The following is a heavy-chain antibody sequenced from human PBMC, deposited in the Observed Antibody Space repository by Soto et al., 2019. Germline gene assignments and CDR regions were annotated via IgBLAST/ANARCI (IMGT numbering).Heavy chain of an antibody. CDR2: IIPILGTA. Sequence: QGQLVQSGPEVKSLGSSVKVSCKASGDTFRNYAFSWVRQAPGQGLEWMGGIIPILGTADYAQRFQGRVTITAAESTATAYMELKSLRSEDTAVYFCARDRDHSSGYFSLWGRGTLVTVSS. D-gene: IGHD3-22*01. J-gene: IGHJ2*01. V-gene: IGHV1-69*11. CDR1: GDTFRNYA. CDR3: ARDRDHSSGYFSL.